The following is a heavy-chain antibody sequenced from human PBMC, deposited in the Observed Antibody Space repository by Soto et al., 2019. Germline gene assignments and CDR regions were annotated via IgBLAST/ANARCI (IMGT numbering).Heavy chain of an antibody. Sequence: QVHLVQSGPQVVKPGASINVSCKASGFSFSMYGITWVRQAPGQGLEWMGWINPSSKETNYAQQFQGRVTVTADTSTTTAYIELRNLQTDDTAVYYCARDWYPRFDPWGPGTLVTVSS. CDR1: GFSFSMYG. D-gene: IGHD6-13*01. CDR3: ARDWYPRFDP. V-gene: IGHV1-18*01. J-gene: IGHJ5*02. CDR2: INPSSKET.